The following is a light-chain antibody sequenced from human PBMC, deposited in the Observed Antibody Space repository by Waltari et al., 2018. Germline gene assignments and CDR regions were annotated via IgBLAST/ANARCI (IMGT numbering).Light chain of an antibody. Sequence: IVLTQSPAILSIPPAAGASLSCRASQSVTHYLAWYQQKPGQAPRLLIYDTSNRATGIPARFSGSGFGTDFTLTISSLEPEDFAVYYCQQRRNWPLTFGGGTKVEIK. J-gene: IGKJ4*01. CDR3: QQRRNWPLT. V-gene: IGKV3-11*01. CDR1: QSVTHY. CDR2: DTS.